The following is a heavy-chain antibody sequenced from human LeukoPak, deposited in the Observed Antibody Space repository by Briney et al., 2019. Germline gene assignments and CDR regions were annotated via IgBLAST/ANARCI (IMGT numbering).Heavy chain of an antibody. D-gene: IGHD1-26*01. CDR2: IKEDGSEK. CDR3: ARIVGTTPQFDF. Sequence: AGGSLRLSCAASGFTFGSYWMTWVRQAPGKGLEWVANIKEDGSEKYYTDSMKGRFTISRDNAKNLLYLQMNSLRAEDAAVYYCARIVGTTPQFDFWGQGTLVTVSS. V-gene: IGHV3-7*01. CDR1: GFTFGSYW. J-gene: IGHJ4*02.